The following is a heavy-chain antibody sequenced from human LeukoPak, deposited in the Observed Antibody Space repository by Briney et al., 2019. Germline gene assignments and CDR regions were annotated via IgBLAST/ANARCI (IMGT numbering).Heavy chain of an antibody. CDR1: GGSISSSSYY. Sequence: SETLSLTCTVSGGSISSSSYYWGWIRQPPGKGLEWIGSIYYSGSTYYNPSLKSRVTISVDTSKNQFSLKLSSVTAADTAVYYCARVTGNYDYVWGSYRYRPFDYWGQGTLVTVSS. D-gene: IGHD3-16*02. V-gene: IGHV4-39*07. CDR3: ARVTGNYDYVWGSYRYRPFDY. CDR2: IYYSGST. J-gene: IGHJ4*02.